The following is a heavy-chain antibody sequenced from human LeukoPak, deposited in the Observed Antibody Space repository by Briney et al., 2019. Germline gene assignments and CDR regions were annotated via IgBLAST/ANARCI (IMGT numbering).Heavy chain of an antibody. CDR1: GNSVNCSDYY. Sequence: SETLSLTCTVSGNSVNCSDYYWGWIRQPPGKGLEWIGSIYYSGSTYYKPSLKSRVTISVDTSKNQFSLKLTSVTAADTAVYYCARHERLEYFHHWGQGTLVTVSS. CDR2: IYYSGST. J-gene: IGHJ1*01. CDR3: ARHERLEYFHH. D-gene: IGHD1-1*01. V-gene: IGHV4-39*01.